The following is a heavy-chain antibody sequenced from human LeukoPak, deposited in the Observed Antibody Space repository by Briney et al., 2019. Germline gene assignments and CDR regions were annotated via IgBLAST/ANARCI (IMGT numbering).Heavy chain of an antibody. D-gene: IGHD1-26*01. CDR3: ATHTTTGLWFDP. V-gene: IGHV1-24*01. Sequence: PSVKVSCKVSGYTLTELSMHWVRQAPGKGLEWMGGFDPEDGETIYAQKFQGRVTMTEDTSTATAYMELSSLRSEDTAVYYCATHTTTGLWFDPWGQGTLVTVSS. CDR2: FDPEDGET. J-gene: IGHJ5*02. CDR1: GYTLTELS.